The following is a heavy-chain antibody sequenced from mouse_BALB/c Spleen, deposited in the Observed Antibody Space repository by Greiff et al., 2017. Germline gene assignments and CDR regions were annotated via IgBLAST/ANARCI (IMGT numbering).Heavy chain of an antibody. J-gene: IGHJ4*01. CDR2: INPYNDGT. CDR3: ARRYYGPYYAMDY. D-gene: IGHD1-1*01. CDR1: GYTFTSYV. Sequence: EVQVVESGPELVKPGASVKMSCKASGYTFTSYVMHWVKQKPGQGLEWIGYINPYNDGTKYNEKFKGKATLTSDKSSSTAYMELSSLTSEDSAVYYCARRYYGPYYAMDYWGQGTSVTVSS. V-gene: IGHV1-14*01.